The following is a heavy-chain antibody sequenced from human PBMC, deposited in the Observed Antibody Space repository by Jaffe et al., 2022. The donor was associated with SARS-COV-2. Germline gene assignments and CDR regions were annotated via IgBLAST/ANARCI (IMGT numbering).Heavy chain of an antibody. CDR3: ALGRDGYKGLVDY. Sequence: QVTLKESGPVLVKPTETLTLTCTVSGFSLSNARMGVSWIRQPPGKALEWLAHIFSNDEKSYSTSLKSRLTISKDTSKSQVVLTMTNMDPVDTATYYCALGRDGYKGLVDYWGQGTLVTVSS. J-gene: IGHJ4*02. CDR2: IFSNDEK. CDR1: GFSLSNARMG. V-gene: IGHV2-26*01. D-gene: IGHD5-12*01.